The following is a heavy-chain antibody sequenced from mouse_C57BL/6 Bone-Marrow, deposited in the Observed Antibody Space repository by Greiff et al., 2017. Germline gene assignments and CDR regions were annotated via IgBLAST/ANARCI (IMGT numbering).Heavy chain of an antibody. V-gene: IGHV14-4*01. D-gene: IGHD1-1*01. CDR3: TTYVPYAMDY. CDR2: IDPENGDT. J-gene: IGHJ4*01. Sequence: EVQLQQSGAELVRPGASVKLSCPASGFNIKDDYMHWVKQRPEQGLEWIGWIDPENGDTEYASKFQGKATITADTSSNTAYLQLSSLTSEDTAVDYCTTYVPYAMDYWGQGTSVTVSS. CDR1: GFNIKDDY.